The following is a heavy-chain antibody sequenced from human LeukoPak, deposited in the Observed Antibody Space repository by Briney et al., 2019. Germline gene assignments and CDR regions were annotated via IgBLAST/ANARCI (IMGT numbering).Heavy chain of an antibody. CDR3: AKSFGDYGDYVSPFGY. CDR1: GFTFSSYA. Sequence: GGSLRLSCAASGFTFSSYAMSWVRQAPGKGLEWVSAISGSGGSTYYADSAKGRFTISRDNSKNTLYLQMNSLRAEDTSVYYCAKSFGDYGDYVSPFGYWGQGTLVTVSS. J-gene: IGHJ4*02. CDR2: ISGSGGST. D-gene: IGHD4-17*01. V-gene: IGHV3-23*01.